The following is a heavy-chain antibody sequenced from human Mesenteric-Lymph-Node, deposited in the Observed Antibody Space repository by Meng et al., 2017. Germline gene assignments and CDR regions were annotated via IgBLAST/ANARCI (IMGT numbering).Heavy chain of an antibody. D-gene: IGHD3-22*01. CDR3: ARRGSYYDSVGYYYFDY. CDR2: IYYNGHA. V-gene: IGHV4-39*01. J-gene: IGHJ4*02. Sequence: QAQLQESGPGLVKPSETLSLTCTVSGGSISGSNYYWGWVRQPPGKGLEWIGSIYYNGHANYNPSLKSRVTISVDTSKNQFSLKLSSVTAADTAAYYCARRGSYYDSVGYYYFDYWGQGTLVTVSS. CDR1: GGSISGSNYY.